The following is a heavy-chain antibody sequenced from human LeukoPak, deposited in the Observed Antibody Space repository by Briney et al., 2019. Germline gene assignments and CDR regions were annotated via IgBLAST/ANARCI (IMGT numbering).Heavy chain of an antibody. Sequence: GGSLRLSCTASGFTFSYHWMSWVRQAPGKGLEWVANIKQDGTEKYYEDAVKGRFTISRDNAWNSVYLQMNSLRAEVTAVYYCARGHDWRSDYWGQGTLVTVSS. CDR1: GFTFSYHW. CDR2: IKQDGTEK. D-gene: IGHD3-9*01. V-gene: IGHV3-7*04. J-gene: IGHJ4*02. CDR3: ARGHDWRSDY.